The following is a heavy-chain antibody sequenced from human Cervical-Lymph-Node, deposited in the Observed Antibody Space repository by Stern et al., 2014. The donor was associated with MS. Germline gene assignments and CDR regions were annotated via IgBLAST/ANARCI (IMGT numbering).Heavy chain of an antibody. J-gene: IGHJ4*02. Sequence: QLGQSGGGVVQPWKSLRLSCAASGFSFSSYGMHWVRQAPGKGLDWVAVISYDGTDNYYADSVEGRFTISRDNSKNTLYLQMNSLRPEDTAVYYCANAAALSCRSASCYKAFEHWGQGILVTVSS. D-gene: IGHD2-2*02. CDR2: ISYDGTDN. V-gene: IGHV3-30*18. CDR3: ANAAALSCRSASCYKAFEH. CDR1: GFSFSSYG.